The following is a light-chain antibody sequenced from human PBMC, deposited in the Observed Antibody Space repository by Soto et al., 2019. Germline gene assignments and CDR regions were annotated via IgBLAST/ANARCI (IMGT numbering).Light chain of an antibody. CDR1: QGISNY. V-gene: IGKV1-9*01. CDR2: AAS. J-gene: IGKJ3*01. Sequence: DIQLTQCPSLLSASVGDRVTITCRASQGISNYLAWYQQKPGRAPKLLIYAASTLQTGVPSRFSGRGSGTEFTLTISSLQPEDFATYYCQQLNRYPFTFGPGTKVDIK. CDR3: QQLNRYPFT.